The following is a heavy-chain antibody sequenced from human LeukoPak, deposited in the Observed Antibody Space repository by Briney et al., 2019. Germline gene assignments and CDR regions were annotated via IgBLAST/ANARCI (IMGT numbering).Heavy chain of an antibody. CDR3: ARYPATHFLRHQPIAARGGGFAFDI. J-gene: IGHJ3*02. CDR2: INPNSGGT. V-gene: IGHV1-2*02. D-gene: IGHD6-6*01. Sequence: ASVKVSCKASGYTFTGYYMHWVRQAPGQGLEWMGWINPNSGGTNYAQKFQGRVTMTRDTSISTAYMELSRLRSDDTAVYYCARYPATHFLRHQPIAARGGGFAFDIWGQGTMVTVSS. CDR1: GYTFTGYY.